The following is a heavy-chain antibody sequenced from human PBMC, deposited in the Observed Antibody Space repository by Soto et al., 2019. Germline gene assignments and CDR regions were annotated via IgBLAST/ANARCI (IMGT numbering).Heavy chain of an antibody. CDR1: GGSISSGDYY. CDR2: IYYSGST. CDR3: AREVIVVVPAATNAFDI. Sequence: SETLSLTCTVSGGSISSGDYYWSWIRQPPGKGLEWIGYIYYSGSTYYNPSLKSRVTISVDTSKNQFSLKLSSVTAADTAVYYCAREVIVVVPAATNAFDIWGQGTMVTVSS. V-gene: IGHV4-30-4*01. D-gene: IGHD2-2*01. J-gene: IGHJ3*02.